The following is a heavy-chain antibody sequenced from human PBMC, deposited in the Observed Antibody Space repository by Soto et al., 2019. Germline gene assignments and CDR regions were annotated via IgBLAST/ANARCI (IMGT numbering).Heavy chain of an antibody. D-gene: IGHD2-2*01. V-gene: IGHV3-23*01. CDR1: GFTFSSYA. CDR2: ISGSGGST. Sequence: GGSLRLSCAASGFTFSSYAMSWVRQAPGKGLEWVSAISGSGGSTYYADSVKGRFTISRDTSKNTLYLQMNRLRAEDTAVYYCAKDVDIVVVPAAPNDAFDIWGQGTMVTVSS. J-gene: IGHJ3*02. CDR3: AKDVDIVVVPAAPNDAFDI.